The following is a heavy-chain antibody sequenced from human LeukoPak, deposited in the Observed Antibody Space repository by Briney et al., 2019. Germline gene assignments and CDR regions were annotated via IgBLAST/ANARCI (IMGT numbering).Heavy chain of an antibody. CDR2: ISGSGGST. V-gene: IGHV3-23*01. J-gene: IGHJ1*01. CDR3: AKDGRQWLVLAEYFQH. D-gene: IGHD6-19*01. CDR1: GFTFSSYA. Sequence: PGGSLRLSCAASGFTFSSYAMSWVRQAPGKGREWVSAISGSGGSTYYADSVKGRFTISRDNSKNTLYLQMNSLRAEDTAVYYCAKDGRQWLVLAEYFQHWGQGTLVTVSS.